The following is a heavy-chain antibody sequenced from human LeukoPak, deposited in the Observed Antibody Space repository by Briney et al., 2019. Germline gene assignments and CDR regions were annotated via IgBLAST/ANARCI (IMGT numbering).Heavy chain of an antibody. Sequence: PSETLSLTCTVSGGSISSSSYYWGWIRQPPGKGLEWIGSIYYSGSTYYNPSLKSRVTISVDTSKNQFSLKLSSVTAADTAVYYCASGGVAALYYFDYWGQGTLVTVSS. CDR2: IYYSGST. CDR3: ASGGVAALYYFDY. CDR1: GGSISSSSYY. D-gene: IGHD2-15*01. J-gene: IGHJ4*02. V-gene: IGHV4-39*07.